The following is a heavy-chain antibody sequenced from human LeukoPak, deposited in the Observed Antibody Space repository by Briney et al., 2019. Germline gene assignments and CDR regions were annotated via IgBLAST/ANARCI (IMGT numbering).Heavy chain of an antibody. CDR1: GGTFSSYA. V-gene: IGHV1-69*13. CDR2: IIPIFGTA. Sequence: GASVKVSCKASGGTFSSYAISWVRQAPGQGLEWMGGIIPIFGTANYAQKFQGRVTITADESTSTAYMELSSLRAEDTAVYYCANDGGNIVVVEYYFDYWGQGTLVTVSS. D-gene: IGHD2-15*01. CDR3: ANDGGNIVVVEYYFDY. J-gene: IGHJ4*02.